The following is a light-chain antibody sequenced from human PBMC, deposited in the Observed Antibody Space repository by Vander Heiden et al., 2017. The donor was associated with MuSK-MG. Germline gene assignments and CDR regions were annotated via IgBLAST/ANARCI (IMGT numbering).Light chain of an antibody. CDR3: QQLNSYPHT. J-gene: IGKJ2*01. V-gene: IGKV1-13*02. Sequence: AIQLTQSPSSLSAFVGDRITITCRASQGISSALAWYQQKPGKAPKLLIYDASSLESGVPSRFSGSGSGTDFTRTISSLQPEDFATYYCQQLNSYPHTFGQGTKLEIK. CDR2: DAS. CDR1: QGISSA.